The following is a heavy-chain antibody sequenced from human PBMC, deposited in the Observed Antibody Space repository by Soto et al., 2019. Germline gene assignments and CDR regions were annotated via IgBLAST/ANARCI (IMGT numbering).Heavy chain of an antibody. V-gene: IGHV3-9*01. J-gene: IGHJ4*02. CDR3: ANLPLYGSGFDC. Sequence: EVQLVESGGGLVQPGGSLRLSCAASGFTFDDYAIHWVRQAPGKGLEWVSGISRNGAATGYADSVKGRFTISRDNAKNTLYLQMNSLGSDDTAIYYCANLPLYGSGFDCWGLGTLVTVSS. CDR1: GFTFDDYA. D-gene: IGHD3-10*01. CDR2: ISRNGAAT.